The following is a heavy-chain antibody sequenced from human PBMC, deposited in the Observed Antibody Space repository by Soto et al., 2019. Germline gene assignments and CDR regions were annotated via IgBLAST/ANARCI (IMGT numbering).Heavy chain of an antibody. J-gene: IGHJ4*02. CDR1: GFTFNNYA. D-gene: IGHD4-4*01. V-gene: IGHV3-23*01. CDR2: ISGGGGST. Sequence: QSGGSLRLSCAASGFTFNNYAMNWVRQAPGKGLEWVSAISGGGGSTYYADSVEGRFTISRDNSKNTLYPQMNSLRAEDTAVYYCARDGRDGYSGFDYWGQGTLVTVSS. CDR3: ARDGRDGYSGFDY.